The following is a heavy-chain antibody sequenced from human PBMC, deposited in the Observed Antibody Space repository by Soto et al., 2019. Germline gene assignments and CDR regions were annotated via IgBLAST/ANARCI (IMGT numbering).Heavy chain of an antibody. CDR1: GFTFSSYA. Sequence: LRLSCAASGFTFSSYAMHWVRQAPGKGLEWVAVISYAGSNNYYADSVKVRFNISRDNSKSTLYLQMNSLRAADTAVYYWARDFGSLGATIDYWGHGTLVTVSS. J-gene: IGHJ4*01. V-gene: IGHV3-30-3*01. CDR3: ARDFGSLGATIDY. CDR2: ISYAGSNN. D-gene: IGHD1-26*01.